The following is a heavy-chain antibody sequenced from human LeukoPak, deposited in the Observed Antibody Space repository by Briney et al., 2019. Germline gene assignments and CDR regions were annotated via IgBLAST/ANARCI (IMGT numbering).Heavy chain of an antibody. Sequence: SETLSLTCAVYGGSFSGYYWSWIRQPPGKGLEWIGEINHSGSTNYNPSLKSRVTISVDTSKNQFSLKLSSVTAADTAVYYCARQIAAPPLFFDYWGQGTLVTVSS. CDR2: INHSGST. D-gene: IGHD6-25*01. V-gene: IGHV4-34*01. CDR3: ARQIAAPPLFFDY. CDR1: GGSFSGYY. J-gene: IGHJ4*02.